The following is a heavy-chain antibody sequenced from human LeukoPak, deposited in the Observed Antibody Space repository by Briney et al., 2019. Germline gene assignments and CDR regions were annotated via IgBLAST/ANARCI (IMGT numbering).Heavy chain of an antibody. D-gene: IGHD3-3*01. V-gene: IGHV3-30*03. CDR3: ARDHVLRFLEWLLLD. J-gene: IGHJ4*02. Sequence: GGSLRLSCAASGFTFSSYWMNWARQAPGKGLEWVAVISYDGSNKYYADSVKGRFTISRDNSKSTLYLQMNSLRAEDTAVYYCARDHVLRFLEWLLLDWGQGTLVTVSS. CDR1: GFTFSSYW. CDR2: ISYDGSNK.